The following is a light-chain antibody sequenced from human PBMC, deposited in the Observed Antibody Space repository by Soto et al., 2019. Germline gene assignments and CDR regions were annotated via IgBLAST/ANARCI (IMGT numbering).Light chain of an antibody. V-gene: IGLV1-51*01. J-gene: IGLJ2*01. CDR1: SSNIGSNY. CDR3: GTWDSSLSAAV. Sequence: QSVLTQPPSVSAAPGQKVTISCSGSSSNIGSNYVSWYQQLPGTAPKLLIYDNNKRPSGIPGRFSGSKSGTSATLGITGLQTGDEADYYCGTWDSSLSAAVFGGGTKLTVL. CDR2: DNN.